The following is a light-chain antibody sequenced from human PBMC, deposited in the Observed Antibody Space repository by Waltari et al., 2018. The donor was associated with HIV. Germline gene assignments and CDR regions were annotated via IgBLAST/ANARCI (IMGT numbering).Light chain of an antibody. V-gene: IGKV1D-12*01. Sequence: DIQMTQSPSSVSASVGERVTITCRASPGIGNWLAWYQQKPGKAPNLLIYAASTLQSGVPSRFSGSGSGTDFTLTISSLQPEDFGTYYCQQARCFPITFGQGTRLEIK. CDR1: PGIGNW. CDR2: AAS. CDR3: QQARCFPIT. J-gene: IGKJ5*01.